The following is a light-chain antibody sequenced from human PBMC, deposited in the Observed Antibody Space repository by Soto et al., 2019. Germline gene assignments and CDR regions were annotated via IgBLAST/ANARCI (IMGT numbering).Light chain of an antibody. V-gene: IGLV2-14*01. Sequence: QSALTQPASVSGSPGQSITISCTGTSSDVGGYNYVSWYQQHPGKAPKLMIYDVSHRPSGVSDRFSGSKSGNTASLTISGLQAEDEADYYCSSYTSSSTPFYVFGTGTKSPS. CDR3: SSYTSSSTPFYV. CDR1: SSDVGGYNY. J-gene: IGLJ1*01. CDR2: DVS.